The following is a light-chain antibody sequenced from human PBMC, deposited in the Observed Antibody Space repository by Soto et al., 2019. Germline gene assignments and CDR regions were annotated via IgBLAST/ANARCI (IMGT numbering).Light chain of an antibody. CDR2: KVS. CDR3: MEGTYSKV. J-gene: IGKJ2*01. CDR1: QSLVHSNGNTY. V-gene: IGKV2-30*02. Sequence: DAVMAQSPLSLSATLGQPASISCRSSQSLVHSNGNTYLHWFQQRPGQSPRRLIYKVSNRDSGVRDRFSGSGSGSDFTLTISRVEAEDVGVYYCMEGTYSKVFGQGTKLEIK.